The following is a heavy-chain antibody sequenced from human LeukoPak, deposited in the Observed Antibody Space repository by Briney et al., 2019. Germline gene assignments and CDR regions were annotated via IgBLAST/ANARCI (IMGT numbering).Heavy chain of an antibody. D-gene: IGHD3-22*01. CDR2: IKSKTDGGTT. J-gene: IGHJ4*02. CDR3: TTDTYYYDSSGYCRFDY. CDR1: GFTFSNAW. V-gene: IGHV3-15*01. Sequence: GGSLRLSCAASGFTFSNAWMSWVRQAPGKGLEWVGRIKSKTDGGTTDYAAPVKGRFTISRDDSKNTLYLQMNSLKTEDTAVYYCTTDTYYYDSSGYCRFDYWGQGTLVTVSS.